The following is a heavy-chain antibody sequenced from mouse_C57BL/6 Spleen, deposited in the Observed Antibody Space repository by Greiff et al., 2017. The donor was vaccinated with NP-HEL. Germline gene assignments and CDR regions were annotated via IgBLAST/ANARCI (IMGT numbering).Heavy chain of an antibody. CDR1: GFTFSDYY. Sequence: EVKLMESGGGLVQPGGSLKLSCAASGFTFSDYYMYWVRQTPEKRLEWVAYISNGGGSTYYPDTVKGRFTISRDNAKNTLYLQMSRLKSEDTAMYYCARQKRDDGYYDYYAMDYWGQGTSVTVSS. V-gene: IGHV5-12*01. J-gene: IGHJ4*01. CDR2: ISNGGGST. D-gene: IGHD2-3*01. CDR3: ARQKRDDGYYDYYAMDY.